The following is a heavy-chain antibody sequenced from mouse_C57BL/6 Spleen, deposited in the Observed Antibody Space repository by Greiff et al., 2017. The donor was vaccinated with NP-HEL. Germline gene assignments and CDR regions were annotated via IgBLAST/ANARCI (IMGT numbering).Heavy chain of an antibody. D-gene: IGHD1-1*01. J-gene: IGHJ4*01. CDR2: IYPGSGST. CDR3: ARWRITTVVAKAMDY. Sequence: VQLQQPGAELVKPGASVKMSCKASGYTFTSYWITWVKQRPGQGLEWIGDIYPGSGSTNYNEKFKSKATLTVDTSSSTAYMQLSSLTSEDSAVYYCARWRITTVVAKAMDYWGQGTSVTVSS. V-gene: IGHV1-55*01. CDR1: GYTFTSYW.